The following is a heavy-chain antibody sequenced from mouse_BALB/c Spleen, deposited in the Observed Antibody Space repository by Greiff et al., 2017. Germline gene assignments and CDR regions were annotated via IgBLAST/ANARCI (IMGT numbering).Heavy chain of an antibody. CDR3: ARGYGNSYWYFDV. CDR1: GFTFSSYG. D-gene: IGHD2-10*02. V-gene: IGHV5-6-3*01. Sequence: EVHLVESGGGLVQPGGSLKLSCAASGFTFSSYGMSWVRQTPDKRLELVATINSNGGSTYYPDSVKGRFTISRDNAKNTLYLQMSSLKSEDTAMYYCARGYGNSYWYFDVWGAGTTVTVSS. CDR2: INSNGGST. J-gene: IGHJ1*01.